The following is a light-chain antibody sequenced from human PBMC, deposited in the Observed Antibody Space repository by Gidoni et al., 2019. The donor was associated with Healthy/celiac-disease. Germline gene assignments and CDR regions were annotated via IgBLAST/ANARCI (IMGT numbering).Light chain of an antibody. Sequence: MTQSPATLSVSPGERATLSCRASQSVSSNLAWYQQKPGQAPRLLIYGASTRATGVPARFSGSGSGTEFTLTISSLQSEDFAVYYCQHHNNWPPRTFXQXTKVEIK. CDR2: GAS. V-gene: IGKV3-15*01. CDR3: QHHNNWPPRT. J-gene: IGKJ1*01. CDR1: QSVSSN.